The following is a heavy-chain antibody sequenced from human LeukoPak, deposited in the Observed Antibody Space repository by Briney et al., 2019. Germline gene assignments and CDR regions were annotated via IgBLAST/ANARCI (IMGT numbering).Heavy chain of an antibody. D-gene: IGHD6-13*01. CDR3: ARGRGIAAAGTDHY. Sequence: GGSLRLSCAACGYIFDDYGVSWVRHATGKGLVWVSGINWNGGSTGCAVSVEGRFPLHREHAENSLDLQMNSLRAEDTALYHCARGRGIAAAGTDHYGAQGTLVTVSS. CDR1: GYIFDDYG. J-gene: IGHJ4*02. V-gene: IGHV3-20*01. CDR2: INWNGGST.